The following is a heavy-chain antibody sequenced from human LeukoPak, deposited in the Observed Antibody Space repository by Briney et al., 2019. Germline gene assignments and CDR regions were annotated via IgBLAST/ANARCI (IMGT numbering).Heavy chain of an antibody. CDR3: ARDCSGGSCYETYGKNYYHGMDV. CDR1: GGSISSYY. V-gene: IGHV4-59*01. J-gene: IGHJ6*02. D-gene: IGHD2-15*01. Sequence: SETLSLTCTVSGGSISSYYWSWIRQPPGKGLEWIGYIYYSGSTNYNPSLKSRVTISVDTSKNQFSLKLSSVTAADTAVYYCARDCSGGSCYETYGKNYYHGMDVWGQGTTVTVSS. CDR2: IYYSGST.